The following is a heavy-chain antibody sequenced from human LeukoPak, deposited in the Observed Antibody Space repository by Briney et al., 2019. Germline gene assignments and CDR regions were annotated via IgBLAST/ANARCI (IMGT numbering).Heavy chain of an antibody. CDR2: INHSGST. CDR3: ARDAGASGYDYAFDI. J-gene: IGHJ3*02. CDR1: GGSFSGYY. D-gene: IGHD5-12*01. Sequence: SETLSLTCAVYGGSFSGYYWSWIRQPPGKGLEWIGEINHSGSTNYNPSLKSRVTISVDTSKNQFSLKLSSVTAADTAVYYCARDAGASGYDYAFDIWGQGTMVTVSS. V-gene: IGHV4-34*01.